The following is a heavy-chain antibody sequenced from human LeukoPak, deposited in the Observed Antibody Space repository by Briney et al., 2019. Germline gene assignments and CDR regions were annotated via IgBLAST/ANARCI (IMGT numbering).Heavy chain of an antibody. D-gene: IGHD2-21*01. V-gene: IGHV1-2*02. Sequence: ASVKVSCKASGYTFTGYYMHWVRQAPGQGLEWMGWINPNSGGTNYAQKFQGRVTMTRDTSISTAYMELSRLRADDTAVYYCARGCCVADAFDIWGQGTMVTVSS. J-gene: IGHJ3*02. CDR3: ARGCCVADAFDI. CDR2: INPNSGGT. CDR1: GYTFTGYY.